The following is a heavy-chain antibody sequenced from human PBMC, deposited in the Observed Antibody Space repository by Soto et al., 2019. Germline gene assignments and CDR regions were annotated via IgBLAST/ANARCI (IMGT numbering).Heavy chain of an antibody. J-gene: IGHJ4*02. V-gene: IGHV1-8*02. Sequence: ASVKVSCKASGYSFTTYGITWVRQAPGQGLEWMGWMNPNSGNTGYAQKFQGRVTMTRNTSISTAYMELSSLRSEDTAVYYCAREGIAVAGLLYWGQGTLVTVSS. CDR1: GYSFTTYG. CDR2: MNPNSGNT. CDR3: AREGIAVAGLLY. D-gene: IGHD6-19*01.